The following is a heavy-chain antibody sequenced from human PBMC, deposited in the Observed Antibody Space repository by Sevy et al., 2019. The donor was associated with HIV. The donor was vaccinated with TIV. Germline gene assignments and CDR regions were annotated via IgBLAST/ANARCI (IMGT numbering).Heavy chain of an antibody. CDR1: GFTFSSYA. V-gene: IGHV3-23*01. D-gene: IGHD2-2*03. J-gene: IGHJ4*02. Sequence: GGSLRLSCAAYGFTFSSYAMSWVRQAPGKGLEWVSSIRGNVDNTYYADSVKGRFVISRDNSKNTLYLQMNSLRAEDTAVYYCAKPPWIDQRAFEYWGQGTLVTVSS. CDR3: AKPPWIDQRAFEY. CDR2: IRGNVDNT.